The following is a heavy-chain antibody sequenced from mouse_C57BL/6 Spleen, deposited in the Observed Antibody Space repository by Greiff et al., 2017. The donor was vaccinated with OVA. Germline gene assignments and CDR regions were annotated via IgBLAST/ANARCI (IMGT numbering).Heavy chain of an antibody. CDR2: ISYDGSN. Sequence: ESGPGLVKPSQSLSLTCSVTGYSITSGYYWNWIRQFPGNKLEWMGYISYDGSNNYNPSLKNRISITRDTSKNQFVLKLNSVTTEDTATYYCAREGVYYGSSWGQGTLVTVSA. J-gene: IGHJ3*01. V-gene: IGHV3-6*01. D-gene: IGHD1-1*01. CDR3: AREGVYYGSS. CDR1: GYSITSGYY.